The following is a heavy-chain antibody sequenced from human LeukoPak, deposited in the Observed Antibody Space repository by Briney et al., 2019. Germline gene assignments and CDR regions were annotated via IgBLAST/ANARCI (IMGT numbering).Heavy chain of an antibody. CDR1: GGSISSSSYY. CDR3: AREARGSITMIVVVITTGNWFDP. V-gene: IGHV4-39*07. Sequence: PSETLSLTCTVSGGSISSSSYYWGWIRQPPGKELEWIGSIYYSGSTYYNPSLKSRVTISVDTSKNQFSLKLSSVTAADTAVYYCAREARGSITMIVVVITTGNWFDPWGQGTLVTVSS. J-gene: IGHJ5*02. CDR2: IYYSGST. D-gene: IGHD3-22*01.